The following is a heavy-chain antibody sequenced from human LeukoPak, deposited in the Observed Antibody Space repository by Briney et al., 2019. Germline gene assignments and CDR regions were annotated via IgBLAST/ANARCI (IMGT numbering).Heavy chain of an antibody. Sequence: SSETLSLACAVYGGSFSNYYWSWIRQPPGKGLEWIGEINQSGSTNYNPSLKSRVSISVDTSKNQFSLKLSSVTAADTAVYYCAQGAYLGYWGQGTLVTVSS. CDR2: INQSGST. V-gene: IGHV4-34*01. CDR1: GGSFSNYY. CDR3: AQGAYLGY. D-gene: IGHD3-10*01. J-gene: IGHJ4*02.